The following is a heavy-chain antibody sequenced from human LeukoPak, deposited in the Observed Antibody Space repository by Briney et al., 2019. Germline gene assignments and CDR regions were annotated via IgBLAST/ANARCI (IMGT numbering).Heavy chain of an antibody. CDR2: INHSGST. CDR1: GGSFSGYY. J-gene: IGHJ3*02. V-gene: IGHV4-34*01. D-gene: IGHD2-15*01. Sequence: SATLSLTCDVSGGSFSGYYWSWIRQPPGKGLEWIGEINHSGSTNYNPSLKSRVTISVDTSNNQFSLKLRSVTAADTAVYYCARDEYCSGGSCYSYAFDIWGQGTMVTVSS. CDR3: ARDEYCSGGSCYSYAFDI.